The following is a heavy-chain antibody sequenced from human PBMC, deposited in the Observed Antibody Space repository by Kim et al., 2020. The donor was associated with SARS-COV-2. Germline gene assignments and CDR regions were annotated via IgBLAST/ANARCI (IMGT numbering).Heavy chain of an antibody. V-gene: IGHV4-39*07. Sequence: SETLSLTCTVSGGSISSSSYYWGWIRQPPGKGLEWIGSIYYSGSTYYNPSLKSRVTISVDTSKNQFSLKVSSVTAADTAVYYCARDYCSSTSCYGVDYWGQGTLVTVSS. CDR1: GGSISSSSYY. J-gene: IGHJ4*02. CDR3: ARDYCSSTSCYGVDY. D-gene: IGHD2-2*01. CDR2: IYYSGST.